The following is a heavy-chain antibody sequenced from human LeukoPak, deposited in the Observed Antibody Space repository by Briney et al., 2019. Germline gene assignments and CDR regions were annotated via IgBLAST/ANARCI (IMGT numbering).Heavy chain of an antibody. CDR2: ISGHNGKT. V-gene: IGHV1-18*01. Sequence: GASVKVSCKTSGYIFTSHGINWVRQAPGQGLEWMGWISGHNGKTDYGQKLQDRFTMTTDTSTSTVYMELRSLGSDDTAVYFYARSAFNKYYSDYWGQGTLVTVSA. CDR3: ARSAFNKYYSDY. CDR1: GYIFTSHG. J-gene: IGHJ4*02.